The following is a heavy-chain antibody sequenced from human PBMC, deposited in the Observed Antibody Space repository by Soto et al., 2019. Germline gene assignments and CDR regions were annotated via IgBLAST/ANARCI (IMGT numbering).Heavy chain of an antibody. J-gene: IGHJ4*02. Sequence: GGSLRLSCAASRFTFSSYEMHWVRQAPGKGLEWVSYISGSGSVVYYADSVKGRFTISRDNTRNSLYLQMNSLRDEDTALYYCVRYCSTTLCNGVATRIFDYWGQGTLVTVSS. V-gene: IGHV3-48*03. CDR3: VRYCSTTLCNGVATRIFDY. CDR2: ISGSGSVV. D-gene: IGHD5-12*01. CDR1: RFTFSSYE.